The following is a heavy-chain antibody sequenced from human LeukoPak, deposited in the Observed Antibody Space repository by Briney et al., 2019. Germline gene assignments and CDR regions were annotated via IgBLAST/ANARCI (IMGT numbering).Heavy chain of an antibody. CDR1: GFTVSSNY. Sequence: GGSLRHSCAASGFTVSSNYMSWVRQAPGKGLEWVSVIYSGGSTYYADSVKGRFTISRDNSKNTLYLQMNSLRAEDTALYYCAKDAVGGDSPYYFDYWGQGTLVTVSS. J-gene: IGHJ4*02. V-gene: IGHV3-66*01. CDR2: IYSGGST. D-gene: IGHD2-21*02. CDR3: AKDAVGGDSPYYFDY.